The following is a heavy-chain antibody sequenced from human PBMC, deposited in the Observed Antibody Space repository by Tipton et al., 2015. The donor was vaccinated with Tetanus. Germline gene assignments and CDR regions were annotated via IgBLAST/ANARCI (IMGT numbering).Heavy chain of an antibody. CDR2: ISHSGSS. D-gene: IGHD5-24*01. CDR3: ARWRDGFNRALDS. Sequence: TLSLTCTVSGGSFSLYYWNWVRQSPGKGLEWIGEISHSGSSSYSPSLKSRVTISMNTANNHIYLNLTSVTAADTAVYYCARWRDGFNRALDSWGQGTQVTVSS. V-gene: IGHV4-34*01. J-gene: IGHJ4*02. CDR1: GGSFSLYY.